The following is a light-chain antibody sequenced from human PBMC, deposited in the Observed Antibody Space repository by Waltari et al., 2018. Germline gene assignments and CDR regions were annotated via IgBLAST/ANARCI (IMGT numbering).Light chain of an antibody. V-gene: IGKV3-20*01. CDR2: GAS. J-gene: IGKJ1*01. Sequence: IVLTQSPGPLSLSPGERDTLSCRASQSVSRSLAWYQQKPGQAPKLLIYGASTRATGIPDRFTGSGSGTDFSLTISSLEPEDFAIYFCQHYVRLPATFGQGTKVEIK. CDR1: QSVSRS. CDR3: QHYVRLPAT.